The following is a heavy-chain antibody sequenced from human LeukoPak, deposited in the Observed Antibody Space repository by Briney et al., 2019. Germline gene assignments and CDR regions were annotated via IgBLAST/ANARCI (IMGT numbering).Heavy chain of an antibody. Sequence: GGSLRLSCSASGFTFSNYDMHWVRQEKGKGLEWVSSIGTGGHTYYAPSVKGRFTISRENAENSLYLQMNSLRAGDTAIYYCTRGGLEAPCDVWGQGTMVAVSS. CDR2: IGTGGHT. CDR3: TRGGLEAPCDV. V-gene: IGHV3-13*01. J-gene: IGHJ3*01. CDR1: GFTFSNYD. D-gene: IGHD5-24*01.